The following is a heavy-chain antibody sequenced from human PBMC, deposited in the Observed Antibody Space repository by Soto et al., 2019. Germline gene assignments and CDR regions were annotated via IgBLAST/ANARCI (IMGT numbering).Heavy chain of an antibody. CDR1: GYTFTHYG. J-gene: IGHJ4*02. D-gene: IGHD1-26*01. CDR3: ARTTHEEPTFDY. Sequence: QVQLVQSGAEVKKPGASVKVSCKASGYTFTHYGISWVRQAPGQGLEWMGWVTGYDGNANYEQRFQGRVTMTTDTSTNTAYMDLRRLSSDDTAVYYCARTTHEEPTFDYWGQVTLVTVSS. V-gene: IGHV1-18*01. CDR2: VTGYDGNA.